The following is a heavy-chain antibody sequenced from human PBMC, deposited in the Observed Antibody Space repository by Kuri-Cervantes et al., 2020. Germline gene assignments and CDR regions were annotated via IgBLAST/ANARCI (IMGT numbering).Heavy chain of an antibody. Sequence: SETLSLTCAVSGYSISSGYYWGWIRQPPGKGLEWIGSIYHSGSTYYNPSLKSRVTILVDTSKNHFSLKLSSVTAADTAIYYCARRTAATIGTTTMYYFDYWGQGALVTVSS. D-gene: IGHD1-1*01. V-gene: IGHV4-38-2*01. CDR2: IYHSGST. J-gene: IGHJ4*02. CDR3: ARRTAATIGTTTMYYFDY. CDR1: GYSISSGYY.